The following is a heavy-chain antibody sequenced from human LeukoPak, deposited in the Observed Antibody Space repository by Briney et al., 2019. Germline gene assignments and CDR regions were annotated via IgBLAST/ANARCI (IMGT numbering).Heavy chain of an antibody. CDR3: ATDRDYSNTERGFDY. D-gene: IGHD4-11*01. CDR2: INPNNGET. J-gene: IGHJ4*02. V-gene: IGHV1-2*02. CDR1: GYTFTDYY. Sequence: ASVKVSCKTSGYTFTDYYIHWVRQAPGQGLEWMGWINPNNGETNSAQKFQGRVTMTGDTAIRTAYMALSRLTSDDTAVYYCATDRDYSNTERGFDYWGQGTLVTVSS.